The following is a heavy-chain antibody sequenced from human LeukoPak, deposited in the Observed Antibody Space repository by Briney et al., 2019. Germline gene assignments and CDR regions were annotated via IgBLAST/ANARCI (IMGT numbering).Heavy chain of an antibody. CDR2: IYYSGST. Sequence: LRLSCAASGFTFSSHDMTWIRQPPGKGLEWIGYIYYSGSTYYNPSLKSRVTISVDTSKNQFSLKLSSVTAADTAVYYCARDRGNYDSSGQGAFDIWGQGTMVTVSS. CDR1: GFTFSSHD. V-gene: IGHV4-30-4*08. D-gene: IGHD3-22*01. CDR3: ARDRGNYDSSGQGAFDI. J-gene: IGHJ3*02.